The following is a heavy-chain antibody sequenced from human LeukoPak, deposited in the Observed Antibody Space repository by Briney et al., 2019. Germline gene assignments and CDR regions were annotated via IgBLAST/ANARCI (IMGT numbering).Heavy chain of an antibody. CDR3: ARSGSYYPDY. CDR1: GGSISSTSYF. J-gene: IGHJ4*02. V-gene: IGHV4-61*05. Sequence: SETLSLTCTVSGGSISSTSYFWGWIRQPPGKGLEWIGYIYSSGSTNYNPSLKSRVTISVDTSKNQFSLKLRSVTAADTAVYYCARSGSYYPDYWGQGTLVTVSS. D-gene: IGHD1-26*01. CDR2: IYSSGST.